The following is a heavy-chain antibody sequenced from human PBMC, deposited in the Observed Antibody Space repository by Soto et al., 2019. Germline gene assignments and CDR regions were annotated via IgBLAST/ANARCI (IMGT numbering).Heavy chain of an antibody. CDR1: GGSISSSSYY. CDR2: IYYSGST. D-gene: IGHD1-20*01. V-gene: IGHV4-39*01. Sequence: SETLSLTCTVSGGSISSSSYYWGWIRQPPGKGLEWIGSIYYSGSTYYNPSLKSRVTISVDTSKNQFSLKLSSVTAADTAVYYCATFTPSVFVPYWGQGTLVTVSS. CDR3: ATFTPSVFVPY. J-gene: IGHJ4*02.